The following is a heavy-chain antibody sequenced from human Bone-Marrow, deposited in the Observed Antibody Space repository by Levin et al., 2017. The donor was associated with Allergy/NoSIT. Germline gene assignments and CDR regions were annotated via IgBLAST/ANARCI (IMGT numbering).Heavy chain of an antibody. Sequence: GSLRLSCTVSGGSISSYYWSWIRQPPGKGLEWIGYIYYSGSTNYNPSLKSRVTISVDTSKNQFSLKLSSVTAADTAVYYCARASLRYFDWLGGLDYWGQGTLVTVSS. D-gene: IGHD3-9*01. CDR2: IYYSGST. CDR1: GGSISSYY. J-gene: IGHJ4*02. V-gene: IGHV4-59*01. CDR3: ARASLRYFDWLGGLDY.